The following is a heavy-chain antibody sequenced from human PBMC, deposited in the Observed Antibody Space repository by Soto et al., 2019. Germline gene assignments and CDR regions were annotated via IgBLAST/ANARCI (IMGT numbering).Heavy chain of an antibody. CDR2: IYHSGST. J-gene: IGHJ4*02. CDR3: VRVPDY. Sequence: NLFPPCAVSCCFISSCGFSWSWIRQQPGKGLDWIGYIYHSGSTYYNPSLKSRVTISVDRSKNQFSLKLSSVTAADTAVYYCVRVPDYWGQGTLVTVSS. V-gene: IGHV4-30-2*01. CDR1: CCFISSCGFS.